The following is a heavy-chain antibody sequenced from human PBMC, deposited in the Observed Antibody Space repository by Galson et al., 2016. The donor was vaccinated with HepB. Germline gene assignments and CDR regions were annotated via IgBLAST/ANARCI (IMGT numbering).Heavy chain of an antibody. J-gene: IGHJ5*02. Sequence: SVKVSCKASGFSFTRHWMHWVRQAPGQGLEWMGIIDPSGVTTSYAPRFQGRVTLTRDTSTSTAYLELSSLRSEDTAVYYCARDNSNSGAVAWWFDPWGQGTLVGVSS. CDR1: GFSFTRHW. CDR2: IDPSGVTT. V-gene: IGHV1-46*01. D-gene: IGHD1-20*01. CDR3: ARDNSNSGAVAWWFDP.